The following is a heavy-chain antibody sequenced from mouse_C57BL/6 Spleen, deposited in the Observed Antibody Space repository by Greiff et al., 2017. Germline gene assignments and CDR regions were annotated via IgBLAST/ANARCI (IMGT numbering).Heavy chain of an antibody. Sequence: VQLKQPGAELVKPGASVKLSCRASGYTFTSYWMQWVKQRPGQGLEWIGEIDPSDSYTNYNQKFKGKATLTVDTSSSTAYMQLSSLTSEDSAVYYCARPSDYFDYWGQGTTLTVSS. CDR3: ARPSDYFDY. CDR2: IDPSDSYT. V-gene: IGHV1-50*01. CDR1: GYTFTSYW. J-gene: IGHJ2*01.